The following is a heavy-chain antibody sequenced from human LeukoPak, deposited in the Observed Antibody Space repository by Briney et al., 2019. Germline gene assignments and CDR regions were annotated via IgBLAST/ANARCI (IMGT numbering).Heavy chain of an antibody. Sequence: GGSLRLSCAASGFTVTSNYMSWVRQTPGQGRLEWVSVIYTDGRTFYTGSVTGRFTTSRDNSKNTLYLQMNSLRAEDTAVYYCARGQIYGTGSYFFDHWGQGTLVTVSS. J-gene: IGHJ4*02. CDR2: IYTDGRT. CDR3: ARGQIYGTGSYFFDH. CDR1: GFTVTSNY. D-gene: IGHD3-10*01. V-gene: IGHV3-66*01.